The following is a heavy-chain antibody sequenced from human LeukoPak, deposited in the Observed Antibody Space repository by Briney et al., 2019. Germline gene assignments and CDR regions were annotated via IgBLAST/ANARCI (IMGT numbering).Heavy chain of an antibody. CDR3: ARQVDTAQYWFDY. V-gene: IGHV5-10-1*01. CDR2: IDPSDSYT. J-gene: IGHJ4*02. Sequence: GESLKISCKGSGYSFTSYWIGWVRQMPGKGLEWMGRIDPSDSYTNYSPSFQGHVTISADKSISTAYLQWSSLKASDTAMYYCARQVDTAQYWFDYWGQGTLVTVSS. D-gene: IGHD5-18*01. CDR1: GYSFTSYW.